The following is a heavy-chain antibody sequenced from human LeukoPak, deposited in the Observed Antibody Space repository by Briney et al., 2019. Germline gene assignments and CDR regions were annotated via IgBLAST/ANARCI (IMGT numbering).Heavy chain of an antibody. CDR1: GGSISSSSYY. CDR3: ARGGGSSWYRYFDY. CDR2: IYYSGST. D-gene: IGHD6-13*01. J-gene: IGHJ4*02. V-gene: IGHV4-39*01. Sequence: PSETLSLTCTVSGGSISSSSYYWGWIRQPPGKGLEWIGSIYYSGSTYYNPSLKSRVTISVDTSKNQFSLKLSSVTAADTAVYYCARGGGSSWYRYFDYWGQGTLVTVSS.